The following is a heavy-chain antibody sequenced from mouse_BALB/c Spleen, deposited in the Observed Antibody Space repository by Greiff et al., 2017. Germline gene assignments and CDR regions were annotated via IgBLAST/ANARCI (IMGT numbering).Heavy chain of an antibody. CDR2: IYPGNSDT. D-gene: IGHD2-4*01. CDR3: TRWGGITTAWFAY. V-gene: IGHV1-5*01. Sequence: VQLKQSGTVLARPGASVKMSCKASGYTFTSYWMHWVKQRPGQGLEWIGAIYPGNSDTSYNQKFKGKAKLTAVTSTSTAYMELSSLTNEDSAVYYCTRWGGITTAWFAYWGQGTLVTVSA. CDR1: GYTFTSYW. J-gene: IGHJ3*01.